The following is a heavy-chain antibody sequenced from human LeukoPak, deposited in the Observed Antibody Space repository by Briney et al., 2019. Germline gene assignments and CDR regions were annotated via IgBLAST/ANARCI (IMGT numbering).Heavy chain of an antibody. Sequence: SSETLSLTCTVSGGSISSYYWSWIRQPPGKGLEWIGYIYYSGSTNYNPSLKSRVTISVDTSKNQFSLKLSSVTAADTAVYYCAMVIFRVVSWFDPWGQGTLVTVSS. CDR2: IYYSGST. V-gene: IGHV4-59*01. CDR1: GGSISSYY. D-gene: IGHD3-3*01. J-gene: IGHJ5*02. CDR3: AMVIFRVVSWFDP.